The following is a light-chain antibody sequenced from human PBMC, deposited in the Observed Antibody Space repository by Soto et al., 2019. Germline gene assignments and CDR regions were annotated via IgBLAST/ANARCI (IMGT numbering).Light chain of an antibody. V-gene: IGKV3-20*01. CDR2: GAS. J-gene: IGKJ1*01. CDR1: RSISSNY. CDR3: QQYGRSRWT. Sequence: EIVLTQSPGTLSLSPGDRATLSCRASRSISSNYLAWYQQKAGQAPRLLIYGASSRATGIPGRFSGSGSGTDFTLTISGLEPEDSAVYYCQQYGRSRWTFGQGTKVEI.